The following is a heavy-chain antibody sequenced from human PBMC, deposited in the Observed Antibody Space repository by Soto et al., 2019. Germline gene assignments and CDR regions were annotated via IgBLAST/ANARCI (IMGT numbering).Heavy chain of an antibody. CDR1: GGSISSGGYY. CDR3: TRVSGGDYPLSDGNWFDP. D-gene: IGHD4-17*01. V-gene: IGHV4-31*03. Sequence: QVQLQESGPGLVKPSQTLSLTCTVSGGSISSGGYYWSWIRQHPGKGLEWIGYIYYSGSTYYNPSLKSRVTISVDTSKNQFSLKLSSVTAADTAVYYCTRVSGGDYPLSDGNWFDPWGEGTLVTVSS. CDR2: IYYSGST. J-gene: IGHJ5*02.